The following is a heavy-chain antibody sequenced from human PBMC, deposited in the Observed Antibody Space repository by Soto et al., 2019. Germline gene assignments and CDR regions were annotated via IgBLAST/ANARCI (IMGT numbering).Heavy chain of an antibody. CDR1: GYTFTSYG. CDR3: TRDLGGWTDY. CDR2: INAGNGNR. J-gene: IGHJ4*02. V-gene: IGHV1-3*01. Sequence: QVQLVQSGAEVKKPGASVKVSCKASGYTFTSYGMHWVRQAPEQRLEWMGWINAGNGNRKYSQKFQGRVTITRDTPATTAYMELSRLRSEDTTVYYCTRDLGGWTDYWGQGTLVTVSS. D-gene: IGHD6-19*01.